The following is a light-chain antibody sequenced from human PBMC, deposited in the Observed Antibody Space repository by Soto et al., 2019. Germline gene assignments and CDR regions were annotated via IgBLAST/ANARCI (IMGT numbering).Light chain of an antibody. Sequence: DIQMTQSPSSVSASVGDRVTITCRASQAISTWLAWYQQKPGKAPKLLIYAASNLQTGVPSRFSGSGSGTDFTLTISSLQLEDFATYCCQQANSFPRTFGQGTKVQIK. CDR3: QQANSFPRT. J-gene: IGKJ1*01. CDR1: QAISTW. CDR2: AAS. V-gene: IGKV1D-12*01.